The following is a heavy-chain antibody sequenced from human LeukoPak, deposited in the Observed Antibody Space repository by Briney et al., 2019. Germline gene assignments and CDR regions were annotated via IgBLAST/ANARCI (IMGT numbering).Heavy chain of an antibody. CDR1: GGSISSSSYY. CDR3: ARQTFCSSTSCYLDY. J-gene: IGHJ4*02. V-gene: IGHV4-39*01. Sequence: PSETLSLTCTVSGGSISSSSYYWGWIRQPPGKGLEWIGSIYYSGSTHYDPSLKSRVTISVDTSKNQFSLKLSSVTAADTAVYYCARQTFCSSTSCYLDYWGQGTLVTVSS. D-gene: IGHD2-2*01. CDR2: IYYSGST.